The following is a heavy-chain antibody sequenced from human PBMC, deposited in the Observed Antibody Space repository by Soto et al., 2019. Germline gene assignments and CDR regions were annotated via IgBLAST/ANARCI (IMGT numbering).Heavy chain of an antibody. Sequence: KTGGSLRLSGTASGFTFGEYAMSWLRQAPGKGLEWVGFIRSKAYGGTTEYAASVKGRFTISRDDSKSIAYLEMTSLKTEDTGVCYCTRHGLGNYGMDVWGQGTTVTVSS. CDR3: TRHGLGNYGMDV. J-gene: IGHJ6*02. V-gene: IGHV3-49*05. D-gene: IGHD1-26*01. CDR2: IRSKAYGGTT. CDR1: GFTFGEYA.